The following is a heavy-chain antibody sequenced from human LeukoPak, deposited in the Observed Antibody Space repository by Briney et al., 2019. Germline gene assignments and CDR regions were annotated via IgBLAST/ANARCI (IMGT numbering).Heavy chain of an antibody. CDR1: GGSFSGYY. CDR3: ARGRRERWLQSMVELDY. Sequence: SGTLCLSCAVSGGSFSGYYWSWIRQPPGKGLEWIGEINHSGSTNYNPSLKSRVTISVDTSKNKFSLKLSSVNAADTAVEYCARGRRERWLQSMVELDYWGQGTLVTVSS. CDR2: INHSGST. J-gene: IGHJ4*02. D-gene: IGHD5-24*01. V-gene: IGHV4-34*01.